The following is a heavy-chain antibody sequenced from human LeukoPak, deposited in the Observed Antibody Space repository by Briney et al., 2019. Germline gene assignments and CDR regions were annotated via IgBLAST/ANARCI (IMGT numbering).Heavy chain of an antibody. Sequence: GGSLRLSCAASGFTFSSYWMSWVRQAPGKGLEWVASIRQDGSDKYYVDSVKGRFTISRDNAKNSLYVQMNGLRAEDTAVYYCASILSRAAAKDIWGQGTMVTVSS. CDR1: GFTFSSYW. CDR2: IRQDGSDK. D-gene: IGHD2-2*01. V-gene: IGHV3-7*01. J-gene: IGHJ3*02. CDR3: ASILSRAAAKDI.